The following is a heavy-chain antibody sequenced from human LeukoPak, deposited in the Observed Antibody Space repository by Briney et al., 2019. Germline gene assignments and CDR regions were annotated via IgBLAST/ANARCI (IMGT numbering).Heavy chain of an antibody. D-gene: IGHD3-10*01. Sequence: SGTLSLTCAVSGGSISSTNWWSWIRPPPGKGLEWIGYIYYSGSTNYNPSLKSRVTISVDTSKNQFSLELSSVTAADTAVYYCARASVLLWFGEFTGAFDVWGQGTMVTVSS. J-gene: IGHJ3*01. CDR2: IYYSGST. CDR3: ARASVLLWFGEFTGAFDV. CDR1: GGSISSTNW. V-gene: IGHV4-61*01.